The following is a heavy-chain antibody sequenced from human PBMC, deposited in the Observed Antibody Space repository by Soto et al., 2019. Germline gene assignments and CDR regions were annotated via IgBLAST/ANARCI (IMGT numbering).Heavy chain of an antibody. D-gene: IGHD1-26*01. J-gene: IGHJ5*02. CDR2: IIPIFGTA. CDR1: GGTFSSHG. V-gene: IGHV1-69*13. CDR3: ARESWSGSYFDWFDP. Sequence: ASVKVSGKASGGTFSSHGISWVRQDPGQGLEWMGGIIPIFGTANYAQKFQGRVTITADESTSTAYMELSSLKSEDTAVYYCARESWSGSYFDWFDPWGQGTLVTVSS.